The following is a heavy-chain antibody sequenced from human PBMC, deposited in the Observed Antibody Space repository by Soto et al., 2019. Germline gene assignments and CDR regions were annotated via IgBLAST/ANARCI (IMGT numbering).Heavy chain of an antibody. CDR1: GDSVSSSYYY. V-gene: IGHV4-39*01. J-gene: IGHJ6*02. CDR2: IFYSGST. Sequence: SETLSLTCTVSGDSVSSSYYYWGWIRQPPGKGLEWIGSIFYSGSTYYNPSLKSRVTISVDTSKNQFSLKLSSVTAADTAVFYCVRRGSSREIYHYGMDVWAPGTTVPVSS. CDR3: VRRGSSREIYHYGMDV. D-gene: IGHD6-13*01.